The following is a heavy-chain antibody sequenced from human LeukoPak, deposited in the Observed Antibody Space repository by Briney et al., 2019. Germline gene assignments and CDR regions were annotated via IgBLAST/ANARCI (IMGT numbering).Heavy chain of an antibody. CDR1: GDSVSSSNYY. CDR3: ARLNKPGWFDP. J-gene: IGHJ5*02. CDR2: IYYSGST. D-gene: IGHD1-14*01. Sequence: SETLSLTCTVSGDSVSSSNYYWAWIRQPPGKGLEWIGNIYYSGSTYYNPSLKSRLTISVDTSKNQFSLRLTSVTAADTAVYYCARLNKPGWFDPWGQGTLVTVSS. V-gene: IGHV4-39*01.